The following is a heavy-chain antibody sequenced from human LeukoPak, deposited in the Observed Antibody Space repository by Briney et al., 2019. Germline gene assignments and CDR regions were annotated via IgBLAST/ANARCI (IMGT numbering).Heavy chain of an antibody. J-gene: IGHJ4*02. Sequence: VASVKVSCKASGYTFTDYYIHWVRQAPGQGLEWMGWINPNSGGTNSAQKFQGRVTMTRDTSISTAYMDLSRLRSDDTAVYYCARLERGSLGYCSGGSCYAFDYWGQGTLVTVSS. CDR2: INPNSGGT. V-gene: IGHV1-2*02. CDR1: GYTFTDYY. CDR3: ARLERGSLGYCSGGSCYAFDY. D-gene: IGHD2-15*01.